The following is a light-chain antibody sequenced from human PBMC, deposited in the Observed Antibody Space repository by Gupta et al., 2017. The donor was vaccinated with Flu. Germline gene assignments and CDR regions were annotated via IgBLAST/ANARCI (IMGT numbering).Light chain of an antibody. CDR1: NIGSRS. J-gene: IGLJ3*02. CDR2: DDS. Sequence: SYVLTQPPSVSVAPGQTARTTCGGDNIGSRSVHWYQQKPGQAPVLVVYDDSYRPSGIPERFSGSNSGNTATLTISRVEAGDEADYYCQVWDRSSDHWVFGGGTKLTVL. V-gene: IGLV3-21*02. CDR3: QVWDRSSDHWV.